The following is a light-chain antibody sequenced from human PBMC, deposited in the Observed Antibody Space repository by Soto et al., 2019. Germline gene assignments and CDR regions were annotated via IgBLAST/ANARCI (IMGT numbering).Light chain of an antibody. CDR2: KAS. V-gene: IGKV1-5*03. Sequence: DIQMTQSPSTLSASVGDRGTITCRASQSISSWLAWYQQKPGKAPKLLIYKASSLESGVPSRCSGSGSGTECTLTISSRQPDDFATYYCHQYNSYSATFGPGTKLDIK. CDR3: HQYNSYSAT. J-gene: IGKJ3*01. CDR1: QSISSW.